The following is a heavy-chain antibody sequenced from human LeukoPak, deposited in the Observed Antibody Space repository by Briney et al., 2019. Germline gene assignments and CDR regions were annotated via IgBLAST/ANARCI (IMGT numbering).Heavy chain of an antibody. CDR3: ARGGSSGWLDY. CDR1: GGSISSYY. J-gene: IGHJ4*02. Sequence: SETLSLTCTVSGGSISSYYWSWIRQPPGKGLEWIGYIYYSGSTNHNPSLKSRVTISIDTSKNHFSLKLSSVTAADTAVYYCARGGSSGWLDYWGQGTLVTVSS. V-gene: IGHV4-59*01. D-gene: IGHD6-19*01. CDR2: IYYSGST.